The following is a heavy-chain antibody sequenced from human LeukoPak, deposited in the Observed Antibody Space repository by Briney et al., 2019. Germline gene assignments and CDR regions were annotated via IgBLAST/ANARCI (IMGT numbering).Heavy chain of an antibody. CDR2: ISGSGGST. CDR3: AREVLSYYYGSGSYFQTPFDY. CDR1: GFTFSSYA. V-gene: IGHV3-23*01. J-gene: IGHJ4*02. D-gene: IGHD3-10*01. Sequence: PGGSLRLSCAASGFTFSSYAMSWVRQAPGKGLEWVSAISGSGGSTYYADSVKGRFTISRDNSKNTLYLQMNSLRAEDTAVYYCAREVLSYYYGSGSYFQTPFDYWGQGTLVTVSS.